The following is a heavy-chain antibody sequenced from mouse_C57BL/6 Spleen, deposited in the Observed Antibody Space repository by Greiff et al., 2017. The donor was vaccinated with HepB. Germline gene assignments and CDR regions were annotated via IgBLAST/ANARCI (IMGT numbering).Heavy chain of an antibody. D-gene: IGHD2-2*01. CDR1: GYTFTSYG. J-gene: IGHJ3*01. Sequence: VQLVESGAELARPGASVKLSCKASGYTFTSYGISWVKQRTGQGLEWIGEIYPRSGNTYYNEKFKGKATLTADKSSSTAYMELRSLTSEDSAVYFCAREGSTMVTTGFAYWGQGTLVTVSA. CDR3: AREGSTMVTTGFAY. CDR2: IYPRSGNT. V-gene: IGHV1-81*01.